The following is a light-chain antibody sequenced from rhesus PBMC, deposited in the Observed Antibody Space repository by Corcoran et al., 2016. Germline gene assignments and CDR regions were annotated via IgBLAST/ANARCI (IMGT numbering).Light chain of an antibody. CDR3: TSYASNSAYI. CDR2: EVS. CDR1: SGDIGGYNR. V-gene: IGLV2-13*02. Sequence: QAALTQSPSVSGSPGQSVTISCTGASGDIGGYNRVSWYQQHPGKAPKLMIYEVSKRPSGVSDRFSGSKSGNTASLTISGLQAEDEADYYCTSYASNSAYIFGTGSRLTVL. J-gene: IGLJ1*01.